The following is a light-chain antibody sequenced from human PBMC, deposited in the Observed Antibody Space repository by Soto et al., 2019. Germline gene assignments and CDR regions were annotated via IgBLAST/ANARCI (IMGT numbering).Light chain of an antibody. J-gene: IGKJ1*01. CDR2: GAS. V-gene: IGKV3-15*01. CDR1: QSVTTH. Sequence: EIVVTQSPATLSVFPGERATLSCRASQSVTTHLAWYQQKPGQPPRLLIYGASTRVAGIPARFSGSGSGTDFTLTISSLQSEDFAVYYCQQYHNWPLWAFGRGTKVEIK. CDR3: QQYHNWPLWA.